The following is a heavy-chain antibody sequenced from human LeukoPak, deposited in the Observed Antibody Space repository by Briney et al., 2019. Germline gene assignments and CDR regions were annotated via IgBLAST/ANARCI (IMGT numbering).Heavy chain of an antibody. D-gene: IGHD4/OR15-4a*01. CDR2: VNHSGRT. CDR1: GGSFNDYY. J-gene: IGHJ4*02. V-gene: IGHV4-34*01. CDR3: ARRGPGATVDY. Sequence: SETLSLTCAVYGGSFNDYYWSWIRQPPGKGLEWIGEVNHSGRTNYNPSLKSRVTISQDTSKSQFSLKLRSVTAADTAVYFCARRGPGATVDYWGQGTLVTVSS.